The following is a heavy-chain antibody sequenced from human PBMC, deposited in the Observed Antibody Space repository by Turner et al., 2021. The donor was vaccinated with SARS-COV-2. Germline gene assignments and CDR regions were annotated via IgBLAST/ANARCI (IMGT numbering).Heavy chain of an antibody. D-gene: IGHD5-12*01. CDR3: AKVSPERGLRPLYYYYGMDV. Sequence: QVQRVEPGGGVVQPGTSLRLTCAACGFTFSSYGMHWVRQAPGKGLEWVAVISYDGSNKYDAGTVKGRFTISRDNSKNTLYLQMNSLGAEDTAVYYCAKVSPERGLRPLYYYYGMDVWGQGTTVTVSS. CDR1: GFTFSSYG. CDR2: ISYDGSNK. J-gene: IGHJ6*02. V-gene: IGHV3-30*18.